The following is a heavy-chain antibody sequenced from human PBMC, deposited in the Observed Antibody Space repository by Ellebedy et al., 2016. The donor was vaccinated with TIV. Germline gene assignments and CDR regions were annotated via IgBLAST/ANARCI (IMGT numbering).Heavy chain of an antibody. D-gene: IGHD1-26*01. J-gene: IGHJ4*02. CDR1: GFTFSSYW. CDR2: INSDGSST. V-gene: IGHV3-74*01. CDR3: VRSHRGSYETGDY. Sequence: ETLSLTCAASGFTFSSYWMHWVRQVPGKGLERVSRINSDGSSTAYADSVRGRFTVSRDNAKNTLHLEMNSLRAEDAAMYYCVRSHRGSYETGDYWGQGTLVTVSS.